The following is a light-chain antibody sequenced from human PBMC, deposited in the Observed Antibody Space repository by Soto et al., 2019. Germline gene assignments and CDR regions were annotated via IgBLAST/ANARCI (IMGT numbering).Light chain of an antibody. CDR1: SFDVGGYNY. CDR3: SAYAGSPYLYV. V-gene: IGLV2-8*01. CDR2: EVS. Sequence: ALTQPPSASGSPGQSVTISCTGTSFDVGGYNYVSWYQQHPGKAPQVLMYEVSKRPSGVPDRFSGSKSGNTASLTVSGLQAEDEAGYYCSAYAGSPYLYVFGSGTKVTVL. J-gene: IGLJ1*01.